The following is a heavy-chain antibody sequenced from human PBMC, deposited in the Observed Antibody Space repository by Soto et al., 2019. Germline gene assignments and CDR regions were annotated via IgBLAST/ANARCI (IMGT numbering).Heavy chain of an antibody. CDR1: GYTFTSYG. V-gene: IGHV1-18*01. CDR2: ISAYNGNT. J-gene: IGHJ6*02. CDR3: ARDSPVQLERRSVYYYGMDV. Sequence: ASVKVSCKASGYTFTSYGISWVRQAPGQGLEWMGWISAYNGNTNYAQKLQGRVTMTTDTSTSTAYMELRSLRSDDTAVYYCARDSPVQLERRSVYYYGMDVWGQWTTVTVAS. D-gene: IGHD1-1*01.